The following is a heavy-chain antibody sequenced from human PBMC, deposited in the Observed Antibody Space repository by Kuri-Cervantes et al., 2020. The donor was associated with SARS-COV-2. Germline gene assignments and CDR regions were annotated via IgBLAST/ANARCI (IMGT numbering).Heavy chain of an antibody. CDR2: ITPFNDNT. CDR1: GYTFTYRF. CDR3: ARSGPGAISREDGALDI. Sequence: SVKVSCKASGYTFTYRFLHWVRQAPGQAPEWMGWITPFNDNTKYAQKFQDRVTITRDRSMNTAYMELSSLRSEDTAMYYCARSGPGAISREDGALDIWGQGTMVTVSS. D-gene: IGHD4/OR15-4a*01. V-gene: IGHV1-45*02. J-gene: IGHJ3*02.